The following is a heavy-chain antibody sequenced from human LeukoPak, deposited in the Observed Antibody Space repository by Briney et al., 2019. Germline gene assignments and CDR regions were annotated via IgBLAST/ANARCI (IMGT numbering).Heavy chain of an antibody. Sequence: SETLSLTCTVSGDSISNYYWTWIRQPPGKGLEWIGYIYYTGSTNYNPSLKSRVTISVDTSKNQFSLKLGSVTAADTAVYYCARHPSSALDYWGQGTLVTVSS. CDR2: IYYTGST. CDR3: ARHPSSALDY. CDR1: GDSISNYY. D-gene: IGHD6-25*01. J-gene: IGHJ4*02. V-gene: IGHV4-59*08.